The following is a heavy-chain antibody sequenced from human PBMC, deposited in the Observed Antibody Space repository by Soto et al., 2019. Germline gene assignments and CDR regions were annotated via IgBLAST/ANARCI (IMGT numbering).Heavy chain of an antibody. Sequence: EVQLLESGGGLVQPGGSLRLSCAASGFTFSSYAMSWVRQAPGKGLEWVSAISGSGADTYYADSVKGRFTISRDKSNRTLYMQMDSLRAEDTALYYGAKDEYFSGWYVAGYCDSWGQGTLVTVSS. J-gene: IGHJ4*02. CDR3: AKDEYFSGWYVAGYCDS. CDR2: ISGSGADT. D-gene: IGHD6-13*01. CDR1: GFTFSSYA. V-gene: IGHV3-23*01.